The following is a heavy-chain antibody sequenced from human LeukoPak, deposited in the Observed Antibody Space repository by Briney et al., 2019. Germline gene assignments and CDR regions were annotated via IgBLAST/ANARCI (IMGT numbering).Heavy chain of an antibody. J-gene: IGHJ3*02. CDR1: GGSISGYY. V-gene: IGHV4-4*07. CDR3: ARDWSDYYGSGAHDAFDI. CDR2: IHTTGST. Sequence: PSETLSLTCTVSGGSISGYYWSWLRQPAGKGLEWIGRIHTTGSTNYNPSLKSRVSMSLDTSKNQFSLKLSSVTTADTAVYYCARDWSDYYGSGAHDAFDIWGQGTMVTVSS. D-gene: IGHD3-10*01.